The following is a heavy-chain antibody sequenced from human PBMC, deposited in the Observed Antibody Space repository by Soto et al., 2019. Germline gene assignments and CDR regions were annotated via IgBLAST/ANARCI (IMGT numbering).Heavy chain of an antibody. D-gene: IGHD3-16*01. CDR2: IDASSTHI. Sequence: GGSLRLSCAASGFSFSTYTMNWVSQAPGRVLEWVSSIDASSTHIYYADSVKGRFTISRDNGKSSLYLQMDSLRAEDTALYYCVRQQYDFLVDPWGQGTLVTVAS. CDR3: VRQQYDFLVDP. V-gene: IGHV3-21*01. J-gene: IGHJ5*02. CDR1: GFSFSTYT.